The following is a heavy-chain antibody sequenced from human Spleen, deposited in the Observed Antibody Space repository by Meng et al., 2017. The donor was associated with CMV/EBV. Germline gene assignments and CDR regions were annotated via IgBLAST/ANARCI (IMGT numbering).Heavy chain of an antibody. V-gene: IGHV3-9*01. J-gene: IGHJ6*02. D-gene: IGHD2-21*02. CDR1: GFHFEDFA. CDR2: MSGNTGFI. CDR3: VKGGGERVTFDAMDV. Sequence: LSLTCAASGFHFEDFAMHWVRHIQGEGLERLSGMSGNTGFIGYTDSVKGRFTVSRDNAKNTLSLQMDTLRTEDTALYYCVKGGGERVTFDAMDVWGQGTTVTVSS.